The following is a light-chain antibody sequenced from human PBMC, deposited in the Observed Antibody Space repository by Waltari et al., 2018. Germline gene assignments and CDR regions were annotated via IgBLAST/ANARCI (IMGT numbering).Light chain of an antibody. Sequence: EIVMTQSPATLSVSPGERATLSCRASQSVSSNLAWYPQKPGQAPRLLIYGASTRAPGIPARFSGSGSGTEFTLTISSLQAEDFAVYYCQQYNNWPPWTFGQGTKVEIK. CDR1: QSVSSN. V-gene: IGKV3-15*01. CDR3: QQYNNWPPWT. CDR2: GAS. J-gene: IGKJ1*01.